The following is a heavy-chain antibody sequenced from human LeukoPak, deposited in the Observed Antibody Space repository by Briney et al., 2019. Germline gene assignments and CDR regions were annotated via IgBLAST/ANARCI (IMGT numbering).Heavy chain of an antibody. Sequence: ASVKVSCKASGYTFTGYYMHWVRQAPGQGLEWVGWINPNSGGTNYAQKFQGRVTMTRDTSISTAYMELSRLRSDDTAVYYCARVRITMVRGVRNHPNWFDPWGQGTLVTVSS. D-gene: IGHD3-10*01. CDR1: GYTFTGYY. CDR3: ARVRITMVRGVRNHPNWFDP. CDR2: INPNSGGT. V-gene: IGHV1-2*02. J-gene: IGHJ5*02.